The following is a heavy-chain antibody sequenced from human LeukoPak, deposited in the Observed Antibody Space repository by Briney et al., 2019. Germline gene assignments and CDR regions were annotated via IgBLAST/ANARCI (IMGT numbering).Heavy chain of an antibody. Sequence: PSETLSLTCTVSGGSLSSYYWSWIRQSPEKGLEWIGHIYYSGDTNYNPSLKSRVTMSVDTSKNQFSLKLSSVTAADTAVYYCARGLSYYYDSSGYSSDAFDIWGQGTMVTVSS. CDR1: GGSLSSYY. V-gene: IGHV4-59*12. D-gene: IGHD3-22*01. CDR3: ARGLSYYYDSSGYSSDAFDI. J-gene: IGHJ3*02. CDR2: IYYSGDT.